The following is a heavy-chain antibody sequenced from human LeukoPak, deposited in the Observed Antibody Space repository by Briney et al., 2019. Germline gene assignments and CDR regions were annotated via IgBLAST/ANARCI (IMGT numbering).Heavy chain of an antibody. CDR3: AKGGTYYYYYYMDV. CDR1: GFTFSSYG. V-gene: IGHV3-30*18. D-gene: IGHD1-26*01. Sequence: GGSLRLSCAASGFTFSSYGMHWVRQAPGKGLEWVAVISYDGSNKYYADSVKGRFTISRDNSKNTLYLQMNSLRAEDTAVYYCAKGGTYYYYYYMDVWGKGTTATVSS. J-gene: IGHJ6*03. CDR2: ISYDGSNK.